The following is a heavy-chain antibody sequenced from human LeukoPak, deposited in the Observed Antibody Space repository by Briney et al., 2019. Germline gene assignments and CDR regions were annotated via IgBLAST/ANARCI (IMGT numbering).Heavy chain of an antibody. Sequence: ASVKVSCKASGYTFTSYGISWVRQAPGQGLEWMGWISAYNGNTNYPQKLQGRVTMTTDTSTSTAYMELRSLRSDDTAVYYCARDRYSSSWHAYYYYYYMDVWGKGTTVTVSS. V-gene: IGHV1-18*01. CDR3: ARDRYSSSWHAYYYYYYMDV. CDR2: ISAYNGNT. J-gene: IGHJ6*03. D-gene: IGHD6-13*01. CDR1: GYTFTSYG.